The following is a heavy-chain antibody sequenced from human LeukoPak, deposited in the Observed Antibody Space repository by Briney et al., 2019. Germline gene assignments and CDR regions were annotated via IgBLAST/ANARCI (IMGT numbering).Heavy chain of an antibody. CDR3: ARIRIPMRMVGARDFDY. J-gene: IGHJ4*02. CDR2: INPNSGGT. Sequence: ASVKVSCKASGYTFTGYYMHWVRQAPGQGLEWMGWINPNSGGTNYAQKFQGWVTMTRDTSISTAYMELSRLRSDDTAVYYCARIRIPMRMVGARDFDYWGQGTLVTVSS. D-gene: IGHD1-26*01. V-gene: IGHV1-2*04. CDR1: GYTFTGYY.